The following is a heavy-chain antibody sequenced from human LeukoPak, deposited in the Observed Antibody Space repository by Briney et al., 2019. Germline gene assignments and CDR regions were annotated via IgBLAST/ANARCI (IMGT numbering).Heavy chain of an antibody. CDR1: GFTFSSYS. D-gene: IGHD3-10*02. CDR3: AELGITMIGGV. V-gene: IGHV3-21*01. CDR2: ISTSSIYI. Sequence: EGSLRLSCATSGFTFSSYSMNWVRQAPGKGLEWVSSISTSSIYIYYADSVKGRFTISRDNAKNSLYLQMNSLRAEDTAVYYCAELGITMIGGVWGKGTTVTIPS. J-gene: IGHJ6*04.